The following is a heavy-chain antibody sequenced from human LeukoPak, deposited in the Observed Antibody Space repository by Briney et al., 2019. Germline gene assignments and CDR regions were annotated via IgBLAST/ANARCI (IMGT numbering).Heavy chain of an antibody. J-gene: IGHJ4*01. CDR2: IIPIFGTA. CDR1: GGTFSSYA. CDR3: ARGVEPAAIDY. V-gene: IGHV1-69*05. Sequence: ASVKVSCKASGGTFSSYAISWVRQAPGQGLEWMGRIIPIFGTANYAQKFQGRVTITTDESTSTAYMELSSLRSEDTAVYYCARGVEPAAIDYWGQGTLVTVSS. D-gene: IGHD2-2*01.